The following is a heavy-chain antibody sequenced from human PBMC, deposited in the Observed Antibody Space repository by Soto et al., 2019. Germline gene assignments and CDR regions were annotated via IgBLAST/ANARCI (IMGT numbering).Heavy chain of an antibody. Sequence: SETLSLTCTVSGGSISSSSYYWGWIRQPPGKGLEWIGSIYYSGSTYYNPSLKSRVTISVDTSKNQFSLKLTSVTAADTASYYCASQFSVYGDYGRYFDFWGQGTLVTVSS. J-gene: IGHJ4*02. D-gene: IGHD4-17*01. V-gene: IGHV4-39*01. CDR1: GGSISSSSYY. CDR3: ASQFSVYGDYGRYFDF. CDR2: IYYSGST.